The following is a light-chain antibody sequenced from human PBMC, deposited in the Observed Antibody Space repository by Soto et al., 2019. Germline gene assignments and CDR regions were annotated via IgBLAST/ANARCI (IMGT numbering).Light chain of an antibody. V-gene: IGKV3-20*01. J-gene: IGKJ1*01. CDR3: QQHGRAPWT. CDR2: AAS. Sequence: IDLTQSPGSLSLSPGEGATLSCRASEAVPGNNVAWYQQKPGQVPRLLLYAASIRATGIPERFSGSGSGTDFILTISRLEPEDFAAYHCQQHGRAPWTFGQGTKVEVK. CDR1: EAVPGNN.